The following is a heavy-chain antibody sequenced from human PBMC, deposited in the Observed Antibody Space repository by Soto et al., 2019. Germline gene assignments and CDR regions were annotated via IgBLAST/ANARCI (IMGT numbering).Heavy chain of an antibody. CDR1: GYTFTAYH. CDR2: LNPNSGGT. J-gene: IGHJ5*02. CDR3: ARLPYNYGPEGS. Sequence: GASVKVSCKASGYTFTAYHLHWVRQAPGQGLEWMGWLNPNSGGTNYAQKFQGRVFMTTETSISTVYMELRGLRSDDTALYYCARLPYNYGPEGSWGQGTQVTVSS. D-gene: IGHD5-18*01. V-gene: IGHV1-2*02.